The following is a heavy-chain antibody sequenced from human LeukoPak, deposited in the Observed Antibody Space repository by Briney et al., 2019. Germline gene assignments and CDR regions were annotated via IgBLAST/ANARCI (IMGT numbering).Heavy chain of an antibody. J-gene: IGHJ6*04. V-gene: IGHV3-23*01. CDR3: AKEGKKHQLLYRGDYYSGMDV. CDR2: ISGSGGST. CDR1: GFTFSSYA. D-gene: IGHD2-2*02. Sequence: PGGSLRLSCAASGFTFSSYAMSWVRQAPGKGLEWVSAISGSGGSTYYADSVKGRFTISRDNSKNTLYLQMNSLRAEDTAVYYCAKEGKKHQLLYRGDYYSGMDVWGKGPTLTVSS.